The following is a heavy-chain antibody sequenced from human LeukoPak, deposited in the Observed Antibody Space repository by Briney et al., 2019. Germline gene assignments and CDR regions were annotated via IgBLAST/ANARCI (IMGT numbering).Heavy chain of an antibody. CDR3: ARGNYFDY. Sequence: GGSLRLSCAASGFTFSNYWMHWVRQTPGKGLVWVSHINSYGSITTYADSVKGRFTISRDNAKNTLYLQMNSLRAEDTAVYYCARGNYFDYWGRGTLVTVSS. J-gene: IGHJ4*02. V-gene: IGHV3-74*01. CDR2: INSYGSIT. CDR1: GFTFSNYW.